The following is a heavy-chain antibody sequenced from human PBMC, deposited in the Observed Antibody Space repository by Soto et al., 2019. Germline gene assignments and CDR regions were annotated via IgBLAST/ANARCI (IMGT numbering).Heavy chain of an antibody. CDR1: GGTFSSYA. CDR2: IIPIFGTA. J-gene: IGHJ6*02. Sequence: ASVKVSCKASGGTFSSYAISWVRQAPGQGLEWMGGIIPIFGTANYAQKFQGRVTITADESTSTAYMELSSLRSEDTAVYYCARDLTRDRGYDRYYYSGRDVWGQGTTVTVSS. V-gene: IGHV1-69*13. CDR3: ARDLTRDRGYDRYYYSGRDV. D-gene: IGHD5-12*01.